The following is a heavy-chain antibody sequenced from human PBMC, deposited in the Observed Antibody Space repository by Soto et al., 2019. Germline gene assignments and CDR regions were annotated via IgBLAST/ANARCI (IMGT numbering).Heavy chain of an antibody. Sequence: ASVKVSSKASGYTFTSCYMHWVRQAPGQGLEWMGWINPNSGGTNYAQKFQGWVTMTRDTAISTADMELSRLRSADPAAYDCARDRPKFGYYPPGYYYYMDVWGKGTTVTVSS. D-gene: IGHD3-22*01. CDR2: INPNSGGT. V-gene: IGHV1-2*04. J-gene: IGHJ6*03. CDR3: ARDRPKFGYYPPGYYYYMDV. CDR1: GYTFTSCY.